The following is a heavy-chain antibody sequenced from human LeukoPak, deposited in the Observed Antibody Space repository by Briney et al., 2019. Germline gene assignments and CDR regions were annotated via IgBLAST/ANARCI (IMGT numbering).Heavy chain of an antibody. J-gene: IGHJ4*02. CDR1: GFTFSTYS. Sequence: TGGSLRLSCAAFGFTFSTYSMNWVHQAPGKGLEWISYISSGSSTIHYADSVKGRFTISRDNAKNSLYLQMDSLRDEDTAVYYCARDYGYSSSFDYWGQGTLVTVSS. CDR3: ARDYGYSSSFDY. V-gene: IGHV3-48*02. D-gene: IGHD6-19*01. CDR2: ISSGSSTI.